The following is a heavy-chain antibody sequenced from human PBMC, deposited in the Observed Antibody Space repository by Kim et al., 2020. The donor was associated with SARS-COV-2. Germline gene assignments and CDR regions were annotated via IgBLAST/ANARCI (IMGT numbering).Heavy chain of an antibody. CDR2: INHSGST. J-gene: IGHJ6*02. Sequence: SETLSLTCAVYGGSFSGYYWSWIRQPPGKGLEWIGEINHSGSTNYNPSLKSRVTISVDTSKNQFSLKLSSVTAADTAVYYCARAGSFYDFWSGYLFGMDVWGQGTTVTVSS. CDR3: ARAGSFYDFWSGYLFGMDV. D-gene: IGHD3-3*01. V-gene: IGHV4-34*01. CDR1: GGSFSGYY.